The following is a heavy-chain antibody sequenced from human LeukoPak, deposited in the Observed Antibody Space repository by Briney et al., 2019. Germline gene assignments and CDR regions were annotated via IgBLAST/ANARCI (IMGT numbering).Heavy chain of an antibody. D-gene: IGHD4-17*01. J-gene: IGHJ4*02. CDR1: GFTFSSYG. CDR3: AKGSVTLYGDCIDY. Sequence: GGSLRLSCAASGFTFSSYGMTWVRQAPGKRLEWVSAISGSGSSTYYADSVKGRFTISRDNSKNTQYLQMNSLRAEDTAVYYCAKGSVTLYGDCIDYWGQGTLVTVSS. V-gene: IGHV3-23*01. CDR2: ISGSGSST.